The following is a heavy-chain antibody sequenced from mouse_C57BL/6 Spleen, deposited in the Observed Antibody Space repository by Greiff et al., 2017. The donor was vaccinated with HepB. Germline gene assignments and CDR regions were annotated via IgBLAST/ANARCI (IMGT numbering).Heavy chain of an antibody. CDR1: GFTFSDYG. D-gene: IGHD4-1*01. CDR2: ISSGSSTI. J-gene: IGHJ3*01. CDR3: AKTGTAWFAY. Sequence: DVKLQESGGGLVKPGGSLKLSCAASGFTFSDYGMHWVRQAPEKGLEWVAYISSGSSTIYYADTVKGRFTIARDNAKNTQFLQMTSLRSEDTAVYYCAKTGTAWFAYWGQGTLVTVSA. V-gene: IGHV5-17*01.